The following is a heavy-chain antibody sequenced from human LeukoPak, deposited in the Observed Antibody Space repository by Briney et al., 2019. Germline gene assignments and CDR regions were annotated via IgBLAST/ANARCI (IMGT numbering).Heavy chain of an antibody. Sequence: SVKVSCKASGYTFTSYYMHWVRQAPGQGLEWMGGIIPIFGTANYAQKFQGRVTITTDESTSTAYMELSSVRSEDTAVYYCARGIWFGVDYYFDYWGQGTLVTVSS. J-gene: IGHJ4*02. CDR1: GYTFTSYY. V-gene: IGHV1-69*05. CDR3: ARGIWFGVDYYFDY. D-gene: IGHD3-10*01. CDR2: IIPIFGTA.